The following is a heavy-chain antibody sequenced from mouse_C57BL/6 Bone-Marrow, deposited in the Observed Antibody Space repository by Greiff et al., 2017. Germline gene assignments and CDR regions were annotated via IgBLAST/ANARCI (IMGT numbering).Heavy chain of an antibody. CDR3: ARWGAY. V-gene: IGHV1-81*01. Sequence: VKVVESGAELARPGASVKLSCKASGYTFTSYGISWVKQRTGQGLEWIGEIYPRSGNTYYNEKFKGKATLTADKSSSTAYMELRSLTSEDSAVYFCARWGAYWGQGTLVTVSA. CDR2: IYPRSGNT. J-gene: IGHJ3*01. CDR1: GYTFTSYG.